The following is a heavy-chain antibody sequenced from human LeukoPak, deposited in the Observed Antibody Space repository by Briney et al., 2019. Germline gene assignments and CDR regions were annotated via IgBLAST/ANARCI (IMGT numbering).Heavy chain of an antibody. CDR1: GYSISSGYY. Sequence: KPSETLSLTCTVSGYSISSGYYWGWIRQPPGKGLEWIGSIYHSGSTYYNPSLKSRVTISVDTSKNQFSLKLSSVTAADTVVYYRARVPMVRGVSFDPWGQGTLVTVSS. D-gene: IGHD3-10*01. V-gene: IGHV4-38-2*02. CDR3: ARVPMVRGVSFDP. J-gene: IGHJ5*02. CDR2: IYHSGST.